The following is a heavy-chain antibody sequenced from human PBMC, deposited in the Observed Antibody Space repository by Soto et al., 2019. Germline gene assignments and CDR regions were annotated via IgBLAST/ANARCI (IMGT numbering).Heavy chain of an antibody. CDR2: ILPIFGTA. D-gene: IGHD6-6*01. V-gene: IGHV1-69*01. CDR1: GGTFSSYA. CDR3: ARGSSSGGYFYYQGMDV. Sequence: QVQLVQSGAEVKKPGSSVKVSCKASGGTFSSYAISWVRQAPGQGLAWMGGILPIFGTANYAQKFQGRVTITADESTSTAYMELSSLRSEDTAVYYCARGSSSGGYFYYQGMDVCGQGTAVTGS. J-gene: IGHJ6*02.